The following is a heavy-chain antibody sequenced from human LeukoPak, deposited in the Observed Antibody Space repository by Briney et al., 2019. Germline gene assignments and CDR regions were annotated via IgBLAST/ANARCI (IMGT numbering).Heavy chain of an antibody. D-gene: IGHD2-2*01. CDR3: ARGYCSSTSCPNDY. J-gene: IGHJ4*02. Sequence: ASVNVSCTASGYTFTSYAMNWVRQAPGQGLEWMGWINTNTGNPTYAQGLTGRFVFSLDTSVSTAYLQISSLKAEDTAVYYCARGYCSSTSCPNDYWGQGTLVTVSS. CDR1: GYTFTSYA. V-gene: IGHV7-4-1*02. CDR2: INTNTGNP.